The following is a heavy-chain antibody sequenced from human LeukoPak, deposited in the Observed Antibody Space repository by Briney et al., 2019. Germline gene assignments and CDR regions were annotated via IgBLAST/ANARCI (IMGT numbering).Heavy chain of an antibody. J-gene: IGHJ5*02. CDR1: GRSLNAYY. V-gene: IGHV4-34*01. D-gene: IGHD3-3*01. CDR2: INARGDN. Sequence: SQTLSLTCAVYGRSLNAYYWNWVRHPPRKGLEWIGEINARGDNNFNPSLKSRVTRPVDTSKSQFSLRLTPMIAADTASYYCARRTLTGVGGRGWCDAWGQGTLVIVSS. CDR3: ARRTLTGVGGRGWCDA.